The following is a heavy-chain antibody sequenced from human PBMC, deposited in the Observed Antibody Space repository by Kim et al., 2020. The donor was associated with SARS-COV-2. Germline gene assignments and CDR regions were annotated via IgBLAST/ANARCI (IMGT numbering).Heavy chain of an antibody. J-gene: IGHJ5*01. Sequence: GGSLRLSCAASGFTFSGYSMHWVRQAPGKGLEWVSIVYADGRNKYYDDSVKGRFTISRDNTKDTLFLQMNSLRVEDTAVYYCAKVRATGGPASWG. D-gene: IGHD3-10*01. CDR1: GFTFSGYS. CDR2: VYADGRNK. V-gene: IGHV3-23*03. CDR3: AKVRATGGPAS.